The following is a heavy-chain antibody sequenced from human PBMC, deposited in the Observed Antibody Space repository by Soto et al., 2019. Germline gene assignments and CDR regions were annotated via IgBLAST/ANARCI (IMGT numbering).Heavy chain of an antibody. CDR2: IHPSGGTT. CDR3: ARAPYSSSSFFFDY. J-gene: IGHJ4*02. V-gene: IGHV1-46*01. Sequence: ASVKVSCKASGYTFTAFFMHWVRQAPGKGLEWMGIIHPSGGTTNYAQKLQGRVAMTWDTSTSTVYMDLSSLRSDDTAVYYCARAPYSSSSFFFDYWGPGTLVTVSS. D-gene: IGHD6-6*01. CDR1: GYTFTAFF.